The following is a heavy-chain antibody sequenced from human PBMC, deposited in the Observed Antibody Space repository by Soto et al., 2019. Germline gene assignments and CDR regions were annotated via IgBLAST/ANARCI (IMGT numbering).Heavy chain of an antibody. CDR1: GFTLNDYY. V-gene: IGHV3-11*01. Sequence: QVHLVESGGGLVKPGGSLRLSCVASGFTLNDYYVSWIRQAPGKGLEWISYISSSGSTIYYADSVKGRFTVSREHANNSVILQTNSLRVEDTAMYFCARDGYPKTGGIDFWGQGTLVTVSS. D-gene: IGHD2-15*01. CDR2: ISSSGSTI. CDR3: ARDGYPKTGGIDF. J-gene: IGHJ4*02.